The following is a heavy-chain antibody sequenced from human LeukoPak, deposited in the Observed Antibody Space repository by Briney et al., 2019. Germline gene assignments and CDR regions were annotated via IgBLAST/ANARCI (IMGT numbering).Heavy chain of an antibody. CDR1: GGSISSTN. CDR3: AKGNGGGSYSGLDY. CDR2: IGGSGGIT. V-gene: IGHV3-23*01. Sequence: PSGTLSLICGVSGGSISSTNWWTWVRQAPGKGLEWVSAIGGSGGITYYADSVKGRFTISRDNSKNTLSLQMSSLRAEDTAVYYCAKGNGGGSYSGLDYWGQGTLVTVSS. D-gene: IGHD2-15*01. J-gene: IGHJ4*02.